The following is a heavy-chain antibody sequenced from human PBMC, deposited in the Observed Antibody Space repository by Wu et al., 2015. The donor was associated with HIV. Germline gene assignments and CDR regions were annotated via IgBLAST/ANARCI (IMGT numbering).Heavy chain of an antibody. V-gene: IGHV4-30-4*08. Sequence: QVQLQESGPGLVKPSQTLSLTCTVSGASISSGDYYWTWIRQPPGKGLEWIGYIYYSGGSSYSGSTYFNPSLKSRLSISLDTSKNDFSLNLSSVTAADTAVYYCARGRRRFVLGTSIRGKSHPDYGLDVWGQGTTVTVSS. CDR3: ARGRRRFVLGTSIRGKSHPDYGLDV. D-gene: IGHD3-10*01. CDR2: IYYSGGSSYSGST. CDR1: GASISSGDYY. J-gene: IGHJ6*02.